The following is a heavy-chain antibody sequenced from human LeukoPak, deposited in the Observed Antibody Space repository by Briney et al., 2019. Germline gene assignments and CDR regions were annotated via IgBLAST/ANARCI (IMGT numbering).Heavy chain of an antibody. Sequence: PGGSLRLSCXASGFTFDXXXXXXXXQAPGKXXXWVSLXSGDGGSTXXXDSVXXRXXXXRXXSKNSLYLQMNSLRTEDTALYYCAKDTSAWWFDYWGQGTLVTVSS. D-gene: IGHD2-15*01. CDR2: XSGDGGST. CDR1: GFTFDXXX. V-gene: IGHV3-43*02. J-gene: IGHJ4*02. CDR3: AKDTSAWWFDY.